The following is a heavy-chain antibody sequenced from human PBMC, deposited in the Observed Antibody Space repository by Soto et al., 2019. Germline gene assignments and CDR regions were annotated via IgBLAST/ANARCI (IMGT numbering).Heavy chain of an antibody. CDR1: GGPFSNDI. CDR3: ARDSPIGSTFSGYDAIDY. D-gene: IGHD5-12*01. CDR2: IIPLLNIA. V-gene: IGHV1-69*08. Sequence: QVQLVQSGAEVKKPGSSVKVSCKASGGPFSNDIITWVRQAPGQGLEWMGRIIPLLNIANYAQKFQGRVTITADRSTGTAYMELNCLRSEDTAVYYCARDSPIGSTFSGYDAIDYWGQGTLVTVSS. J-gene: IGHJ4*02.